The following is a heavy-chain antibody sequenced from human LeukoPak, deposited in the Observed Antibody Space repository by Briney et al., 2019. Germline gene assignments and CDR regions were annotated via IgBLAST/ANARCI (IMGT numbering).Heavy chain of an antibody. CDR1: GFTFRSYA. J-gene: IGHJ4*02. CDR2: VTHDESNK. Sequence: GGSLRLSCAASGFTFRSYAVHWVRQAPGRGLEGVEVVTHDESNKYYTDSVRGRFTISRDNSKNTLYLQMNSLRAEDTALYYCARDRSLSSFGELFIWGQGTLVTVSS. D-gene: IGHD3-10*01. V-gene: IGHV3-30*10. CDR3: ARDRSLSSFGELFI.